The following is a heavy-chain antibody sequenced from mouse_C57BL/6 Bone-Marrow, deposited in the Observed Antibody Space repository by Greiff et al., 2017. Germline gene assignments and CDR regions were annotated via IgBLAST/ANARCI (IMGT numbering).Heavy chain of an antibody. D-gene: IGHD2-4*01. CDR1: GFTFSSYA. CDR2: ISDGGSYT. CDR3: ARHYDYDVYAMDY. Sequence: EVNVVESGGGLVKPGGSLKLSCAASGFTFSSYAMSWVRQTPEKRLEWVATISDGGSYTYYPDNVKGRFTISRDNAKNNLYLQMSHLKSEDTAMYYCARHYDYDVYAMDYWGQGTSVTVSS. J-gene: IGHJ4*01. V-gene: IGHV5-4*03.